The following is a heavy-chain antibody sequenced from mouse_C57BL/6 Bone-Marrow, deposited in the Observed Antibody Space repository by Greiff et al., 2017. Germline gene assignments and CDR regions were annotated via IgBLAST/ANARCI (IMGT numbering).Heavy chain of an antibody. V-gene: IGHV1-54*01. CDR2: VNPGSGGT. Sequence: VQLQESGAGLVRPGTSVKVSCKASGYAFTNYLIEWVKQRPGQGLEWIGVVNPGSGGTNYNEKFKGKATLTADKSSSTAYMQLSSLTSEDSAVYFCVFYGGYWFAYWDRGTVVTVTA. D-gene: IGHD2-3*01. CDR1: GYAFTNYL. CDR3: VFYGGYWFAY. J-gene: IGHJ3*01.